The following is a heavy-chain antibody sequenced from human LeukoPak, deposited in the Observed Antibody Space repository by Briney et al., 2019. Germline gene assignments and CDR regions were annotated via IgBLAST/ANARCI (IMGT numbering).Heavy chain of an antibody. V-gene: IGHV1-2*02. CDR2: INPNSGGT. J-gene: IGHJ4*02. CDR3: ARDSSGWYRSQVYFDY. CDR1: GYTFTSYD. D-gene: IGHD6-19*01. Sequence: ASVKVSCKASGYTFTSYDINWVRQAPGQGLEWMGWINPNSGGTNYAQKFQGRVTMTRDTSISTAYMELSRLRSDDTAVYYCARDSSGWYRSQVYFDYWGQGTLVTVSS.